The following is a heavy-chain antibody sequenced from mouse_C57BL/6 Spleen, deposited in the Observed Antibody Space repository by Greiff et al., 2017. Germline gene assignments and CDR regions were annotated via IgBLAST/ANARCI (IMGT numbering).Heavy chain of an antibody. D-gene: IGHD1-1*01. CDR2: IRNKANGYTT. V-gene: IGHV7-3*01. Sequence: DVMLVESGGGLVQPGGSLSLSCAASGFTFTDYYMSWVRQPPGKALEWLGFIRNKANGYTTEYSASVKGRFTISRDNSQSILYLQMNALRAEDSATYYCARYRYYYGSSYEGYFDVWGTGTTVTVSS. J-gene: IGHJ1*03. CDR1: GFTFTDYY. CDR3: ARYRYYYGSSYEGYFDV.